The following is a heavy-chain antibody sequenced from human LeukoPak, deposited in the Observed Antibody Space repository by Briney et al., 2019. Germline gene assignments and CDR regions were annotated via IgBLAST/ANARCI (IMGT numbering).Heavy chain of an antibody. J-gene: IGHJ4*02. V-gene: IGHV3-53*01. Sequence: GGSLRLSCAASGFTVSSNYMSWVRQAPGKGLEWVSVIYSGGSTYYADSVKGRFTISRDNSKNTLYLQMNSLRAEDTAVYYCAKARGYYDSNNMPNWGQGTLVTVSS. CDR2: IYSGGST. D-gene: IGHD3-22*01. CDR3: AKARGYYDSNNMPN. CDR1: GFTVSSNY.